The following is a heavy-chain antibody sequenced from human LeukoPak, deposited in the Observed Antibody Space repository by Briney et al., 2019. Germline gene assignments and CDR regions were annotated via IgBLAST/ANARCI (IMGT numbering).Heavy chain of an antibody. D-gene: IGHD6-13*01. CDR3: ARVAAAAGTGGYFDY. J-gene: IGHJ4*02. Sequence: SVNVSCKASGGTFSSYAISWVRQAPGQGLEWMGRIIPILGIANYAQKFQGRVTITADKSTSTAYMELSSLRSEDTAVYYCARVAAAAGTGGYFDYWGQGTLVTVSS. V-gene: IGHV1-69*04. CDR1: GGTFSSYA. CDR2: IIPILGIA.